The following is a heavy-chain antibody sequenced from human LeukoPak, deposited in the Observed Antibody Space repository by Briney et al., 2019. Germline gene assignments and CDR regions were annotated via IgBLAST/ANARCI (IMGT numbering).Heavy chain of an antibody. J-gene: IGHJ4*02. CDR2: IYYSGST. CDR3: ARGKYSYGWYFDY. D-gene: IGHD5-18*01. V-gene: IGHV4-59*08. Sequence: PSETLSLTCTVSGGSISSYYWSWIRQPPGKGLEWIGYIYYSGSTNYNPSLKSRVTISVDTSKNQFSLKLSSVTATDTAVYYCARGKYSYGWYFDYWGQGTLVTVSS. CDR1: GGSISSYY.